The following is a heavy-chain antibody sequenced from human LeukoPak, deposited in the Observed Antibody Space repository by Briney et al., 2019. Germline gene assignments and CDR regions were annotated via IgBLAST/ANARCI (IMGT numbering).Heavy chain of an antibody. J-gene: IGHJ4*02. D-gene: IGHD3-22*01. CDR1: GGSFSGYY. CDR3: ASIRAYDSSGSPFDY. V-gene: IGHV4-34*01. Sequence: SETLSLTCAVYGGSFSGYYWSWIRQPPGKGLEWIGEINHSGSTNCNPSLKSRVTISVDTSKNQFSLKLSSVTAADTAVYYCASIRAYDSSGSPFDYWGQGTLVTVSS. CDR2: INHSGST.